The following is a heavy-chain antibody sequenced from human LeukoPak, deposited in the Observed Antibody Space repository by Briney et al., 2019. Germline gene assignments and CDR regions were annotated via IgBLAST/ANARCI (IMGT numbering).Heavy chain of an antibody. CDR3: ARTAAGDY. Sequence: ASVKVSCKAPGYTFTGYYMHWVRQAPGQGLEWMGWINPNSGGTNYAQKFQGRVTMTRDTSISTVYMERSRLRSDDMAVYYCARTAAGDYWGQGTLVTVSS. D-gene: IGHD6-13*01. CDR1: GYTFTGYY. J-gene: IGHJ4*02. V-gene: IGHV1-2*02. CDR2: INPNSGGT.